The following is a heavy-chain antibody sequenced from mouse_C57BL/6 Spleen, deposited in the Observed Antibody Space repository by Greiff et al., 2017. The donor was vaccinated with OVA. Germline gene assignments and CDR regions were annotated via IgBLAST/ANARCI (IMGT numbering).Heavy chain of an antibody. CDR3: ARDDYDEDWYFDV. D-gene: IGHD2-4*01. Sequence: QVQLQQPGTELVKPGASVKLSCKASGYTFTSYWMHWVKQRPGQGLEWIGNINPSNGGTTYNEKFKSKATLTVDKSSSTAYMQLSSLTSEDSAVYYCARDDYDEDWYFDVWGTGTTVTVSS. J-gene: IGHJ1*03. CDR1: GYTFTSYW. V-gene: IGHV1-53*01. CDR2: INPSNGGT.